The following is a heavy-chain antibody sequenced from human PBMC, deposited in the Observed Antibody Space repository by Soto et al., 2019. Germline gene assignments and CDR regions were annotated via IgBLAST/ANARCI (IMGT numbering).Heavy chain of an antibody. Sequence: GGSLRLSCAASGFTFSSYAMHWVRQAPGKGLEWVAVISYDGSNKYYADSVKGRFTISRDNSKNTLYLQMNSLRAEDTAVYYCARGGSGSSYYYYGMDVWGQGTTVTVSS. CDR2: ISYDGSNK. CDR3: ARGGSGSSYYYYGMDV. D-gene: IGHD3-10*01. CDR1: GFTFSSYA. V-gene: IGHV3-30-3*01. J-gene: IGHJ6*02.